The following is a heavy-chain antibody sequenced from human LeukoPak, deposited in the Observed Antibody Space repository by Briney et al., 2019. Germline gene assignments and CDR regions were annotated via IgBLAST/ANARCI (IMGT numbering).Heavy chain of an antibody. CDR3: PRSSFLLEASDAFDI. CDR2: IYHSGST. J-gene: IGHJ3*02. V-gene: IGHV4-38-2*01. D-gene: IGHD2-2*01. CDR1: GYSISSGYY. Sequence: SETLSLTCAVSGYSISSGYYWGWIRQPPGKGLEWIGSIYHSGSTYYNPSLKSRVTISVDTSKNQFSLKLSSVTAADTAVYYCPRSSFLLEASDAFDIWGQGTMVTVSS.